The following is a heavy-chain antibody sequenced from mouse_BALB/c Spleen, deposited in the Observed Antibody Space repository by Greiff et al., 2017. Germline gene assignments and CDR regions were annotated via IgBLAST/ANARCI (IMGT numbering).Heavy chain of an antibody. J-gene: IGHJ4*01. CDR2: ISYDGSN. Sequence: EVQLMESGPGLVKPSQSLSLTCSVTGYSITSGYYWNWIRQFPGNKLEWMGYISYDGSNNYNPSLKNRISITRDTSKNQFFLKLNSVTTEDTATYYCARLDYWGQGTSVTVSS. V-gene: IGHV3-6*02. CDR1: GYSITSGYY. CDR3: ARLDY.